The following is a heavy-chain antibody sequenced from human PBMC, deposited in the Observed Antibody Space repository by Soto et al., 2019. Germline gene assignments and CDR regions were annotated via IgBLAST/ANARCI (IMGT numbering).Heavy chain of an antibody. J-gene: IGHJ6*03. CDR2: ISGSGGST. CDR3: AKQGGDFWSGYKYYYYYYYMDV. CDR1: GFTFSSYA. V-gene: IGHV3-23*01. D-gene: IGHD3-3*01. Sequence: PGGSLRLSCAASGFTFSSYAMSWVRQAPGKGLEWVSAISGSGGSTYYADSVKGRFTISRDNSKNTLYLQMNSLRAEDTAVYYCAKQGGDFWSGYKYYYYYYYMDVWGKGTTVTVSS.